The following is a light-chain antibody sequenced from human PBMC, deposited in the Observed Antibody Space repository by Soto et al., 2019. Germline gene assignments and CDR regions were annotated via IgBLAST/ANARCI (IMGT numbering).Light chain of an antibody. Sequence: QSALTQPASVSGSPGQSITISCTGTSGDIGGYNYVSWYQQHPGKAPKLMIYEVSNRPSGVSNRFSGSKSGTTASLTISGLQAEDEAEYYCSSYTTSSTYVFGTGTKLTVL. V-gene: IGLV2-14*01. CDR2: EVS. J-gene: IGLJ1*01. CDR3: SSYTTSSTYV. CDR1: SGDIGGYNY.